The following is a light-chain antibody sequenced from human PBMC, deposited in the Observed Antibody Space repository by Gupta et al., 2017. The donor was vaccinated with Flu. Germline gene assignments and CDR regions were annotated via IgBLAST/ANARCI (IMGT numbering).Light chain of an antibody. V-gene: IGLV2-14*01. CDR1: ASDICYNNY. CDR3: ISYTTRGNFV. J-gene: IGLJ1*01. CDR2: AVS. Sequence: QSALTQPASVSGSPGQSLTISCAGTASDICYNNYLFWYQLHPGNAPKLMILAVSNRPSWISNRFSGSKSGNTAYRTISGLQTEDEADYFCISYTTRGNFVFGTGTKVTVL.